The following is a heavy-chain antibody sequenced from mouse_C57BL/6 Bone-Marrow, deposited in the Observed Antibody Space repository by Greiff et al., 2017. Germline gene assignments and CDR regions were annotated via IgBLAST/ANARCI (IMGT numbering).Heavy chain of an antibody. D-gene: IGHD1-2*01. CDR3: ARRNLRR. Sequence: EVKLMESGGGLVKPGGSLKLSCAASGFTFSDYGMHWVRQAPEKGLEWVAYISSGSSTFSYADTVTGRFTISRDNEDNTLFLQMTILRSEDTAMYYCARRNLRRWGQGTTLTVSS. V-gene: IGHV5-17*01. CDR2: ISSGSSTF. J-gene: IGHJ2*01. CDR1: GFTFSDYG.